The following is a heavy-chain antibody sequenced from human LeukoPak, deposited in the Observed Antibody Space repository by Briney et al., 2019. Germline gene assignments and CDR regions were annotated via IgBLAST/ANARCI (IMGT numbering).Heavy chain of an antibody. CDR1: GYTFTGYY. V-gene: IGHV1-2*02. CDR2: INPNSGGT. J-gene: IGHJ4*02. CDR3: AREYYYDSSGPRGSGVDY. D-gene: IGHD3-22*01. Sequence: GASVKVSCKASGYTFTGYYMHWVRQAPGQGLEWMGWINPNSGGTNYAQKFQGRVTMTRDTSISTAYMELSRLRSDDTAVYYCAREYYYDSSGPRGSGVDYWGQGTLVTVSS.